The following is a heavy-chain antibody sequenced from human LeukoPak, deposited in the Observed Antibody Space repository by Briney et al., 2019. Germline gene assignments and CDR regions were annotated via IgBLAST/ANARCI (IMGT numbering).Heavy chain of an antibody. Sequence: GGSLRLSCAASGFTSSDYYMSWIRQDPGKGLEWVSYISSSGSTIYYADSVKGRFTISRDNAKNSLYLQMNSLRVEDTAVYYCAKDPNGDYIGTFDIWGQGTMVTVSS. D-gene: IGHD4-17*01. CDR3: AKDPNGDYIGTFDI. V-gene: IGHV3-11*01. CDR1: GFTSSDYY. J-gene: IGHJ3*02. CDR2: ISSSGSTI.